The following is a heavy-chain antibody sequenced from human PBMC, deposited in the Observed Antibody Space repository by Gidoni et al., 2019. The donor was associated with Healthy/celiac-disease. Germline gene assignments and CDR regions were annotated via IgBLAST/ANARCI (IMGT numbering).Heavy chain of an antibody. CDR3: ARDGASSGYGGLQH. CDR1: GGSFSGYY. CDR2: INHSGST. V-gene: IGHV4-34*01. D-gene: IGHD3-22*01. Sequence: QVQLQQWGAGLLKPSETLSLTCAVYGGSFSGYYWSWIRQPPGKGLEWIGEINHSGSTNYNPSIKSRVTISVDTSKNQFALKLSSVTAADTAVYYCARDGASSGYGGLQHWGQGTLVTVSS. J-gene: IGHJ1*01.